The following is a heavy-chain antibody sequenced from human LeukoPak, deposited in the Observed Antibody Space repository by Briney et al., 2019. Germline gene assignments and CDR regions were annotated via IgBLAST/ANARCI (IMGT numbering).Heavy chain of an antibody. CDR1: GGSISHYY. Sequence: SETLSLTCTVSGGSISHYYWSWIRQPPGKGLEWIGYIYYSGSTNYNSSLKSRVTISVDTSKNQFSLKLSSVTAADTAVYYCARHGCSSGWFDYWGQGALVTVSS. CDR2: IYYSGST. D-gene: IGHD6-19*01. CDR3: ARHGCSSGWFDY. V-gene: IGHV4-59*08. J-gene: IGHJ4*02.